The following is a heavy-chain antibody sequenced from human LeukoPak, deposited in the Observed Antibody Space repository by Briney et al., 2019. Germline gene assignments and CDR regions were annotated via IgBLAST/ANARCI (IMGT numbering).Heavy chain of an antibody. CDR3: ARAGWSGEFYGPLDY. D-gene: IGHD3-10*01. Sequence: SETLSLTCTVSGYSISSGYYWGWIRQPPGKGLEWIGSIYHSGSTYYNPSLKSRVTISVDTSKNQFSLKLSSVTAADTAVYYCARAGWSGEFYGPLDYWGQGTLFTVSS. CDR1: GYSISSGYY. V-gene: IGHV4-38-2*02. CDR2: IYHSGST. J-gene: IGHJ4*02.